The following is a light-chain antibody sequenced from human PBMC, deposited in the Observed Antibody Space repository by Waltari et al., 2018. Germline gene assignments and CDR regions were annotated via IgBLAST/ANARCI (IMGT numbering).Light chain of an antibody. Sequence: QAVVTQEPSLTVSPGGTVTLTCASSTGPVTRGHYPYWFQQKPCQAPRTLIYATSNKHSWTPVRFSGSLLGGKAALTLSGAQPEDEADYYCLISFGGAEEIFGGGTKLTVL. CDR2: ATS. V-gene: IGLV7-46*01. CDR3: LISFGGAEEI. CDR1: TGPVTRGHY. J-gene: IGLJ2*01.